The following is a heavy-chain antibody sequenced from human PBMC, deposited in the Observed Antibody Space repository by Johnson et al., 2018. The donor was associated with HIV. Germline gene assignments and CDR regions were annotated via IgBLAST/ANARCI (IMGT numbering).Heavy chain of an antibody. V-gene: IGHV3-30*03. CDR1: GFTFDDYG. CDR2: ISYDGSKK. J-gene: IGHJ3*02. Sequence: QVQLVESGGGVVQPGGSLRLSCAASGFTFDDYGMSWVRQAPGKGLEGVAVISYDGSKKYYADSVKGRFTISRDNSKNTLYLKMNSLRAEDTAVYYCARSVGYCSGGSCSPDAFDIWGQWPMVTVSS. D-gene: IGHD2-15*01. CDR3: ARSVGYCSGGSCSPDAFDI.